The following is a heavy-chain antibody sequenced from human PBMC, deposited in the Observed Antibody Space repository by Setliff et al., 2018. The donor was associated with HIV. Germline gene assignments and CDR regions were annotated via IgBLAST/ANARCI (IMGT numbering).Heavy chain of an antibody. Sequence: GASVKVSCKASGYTFTSYPMHWVRQAPGHGLEWMGVINTSGGSAGYAEKFRGRVTMTRDTSTSTVYMDLRNLRSEDTAVYYCARNQCDSSGWYAGDYWGHGTLFTVAS. CDR3: ARNQCDSSGWYAGDY. CDR1: GYTFTSYP. V-gene: IGHV1-46*01. D-gene: IGHD6-19*01. CDR2: INTSGGSA. J-gene: IGHJ4*01.